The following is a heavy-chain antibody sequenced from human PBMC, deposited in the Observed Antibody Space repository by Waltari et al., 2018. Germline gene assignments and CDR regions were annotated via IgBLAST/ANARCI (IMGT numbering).Heavy chain of an antibody. Sequence: ELQLVESGGGLVQPGRSLRLSCVASGFTFEEYAMNWVRQAPGKGLEWVAGISWNSDYIVYADSVKGRFTISRDNAKSSLYLQMNTLRIEDMAFYYCAKDRASSSQFLFDLWGQGTLVTVSS. CDR1: GFTFEEYA. CDR3: AKDRASSSQFLFDL. V-gene: IGHV3-9*03. D-gene: IGHD6-19*01. CDR2: ISWNSDYI. J-gene: IGHJ4*02.